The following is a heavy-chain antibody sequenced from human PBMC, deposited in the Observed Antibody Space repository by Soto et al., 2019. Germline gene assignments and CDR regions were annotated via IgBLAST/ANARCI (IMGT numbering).Heavy chain of an antibody. Sequence: GGSLRLSCAASGFTFSSHAMSWVRQAPGKGLEWVSSTIDSGGRSYHADSVRGRFTISRDNSKNTLYLQMNSLRADDTAIYYCARGGYYYDNSGYFAAFDIWGRGTMVTVSS. D-gene: IGHD3-22*01. CDR1: GFTFSSHA. CDR3: ARGGYYYDNSGYFAAFDI. CDR2: TIDSGGRS. V-gene: IGHV3-23*01. J-gene: IGHJ3*02.